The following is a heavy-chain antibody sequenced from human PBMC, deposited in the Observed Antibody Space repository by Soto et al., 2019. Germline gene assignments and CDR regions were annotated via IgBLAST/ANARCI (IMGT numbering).Heavy chain of an antibody. J-gene: IGHJ6*02. CDR2: VSTDGSIT. Sequence: EVQLVESGGGLVQPGGSLRLSCADSGFTFSSYWMNWVRQAPGKGLVWVSRVSTDGSITNHADSVKGRFTISRDNAKNTLYLQMNSLRVEDSAVYYCARGASGMYVWGQGTTVTVSS. V-gene: IGHV3-74*01. CDR3: ARGASGMYV. CDR1: GFTFSSYW.